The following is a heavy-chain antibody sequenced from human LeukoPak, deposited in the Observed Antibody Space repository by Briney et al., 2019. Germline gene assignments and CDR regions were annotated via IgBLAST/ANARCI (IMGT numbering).Heavy chain of an antibody. Sequence: PGGSLRLSCAASGFTFSSYAMSWARQAPGKGLEWVSAISGSGGSTYYADSVKGRFTISRDNSKNTLYLQMNSLRAEDTAVYYCAKGPYYYGSGSYYNLYYFDCWGQGTLVTVSS. CDR2: ISGSGGST. CDR1: GFTFSSYA. J-gene: IGHJ4*02. V-gene: IGHV3-23*01. CDR3: AKGPYYYGSGSYYNLYYFDC. D-gene: IGHD3-10*01.